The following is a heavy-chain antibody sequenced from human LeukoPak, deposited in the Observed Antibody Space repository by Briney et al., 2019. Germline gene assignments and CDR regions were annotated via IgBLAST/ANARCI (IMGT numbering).Heavy chain of an antibody. CDR3: ARVGYYDSSGPGMIFDY. D-gene: IGHD3-22*01. CDR2: ITSSGSTR. J-gene: IGHJ4*02. V-gene: IGHV3-11*01. CDR1: GFTFSDYY. Sequence: GGSLRLSCSASGFTFSDYYMSWIRQAPGKGLEWVSYITSSGSTRDYADSVKGRFTISRDNSKNTLYLQMNSLRAEDTAVYYCARVGYYDSSGPGMIFDYWGQGTLVTVSS.